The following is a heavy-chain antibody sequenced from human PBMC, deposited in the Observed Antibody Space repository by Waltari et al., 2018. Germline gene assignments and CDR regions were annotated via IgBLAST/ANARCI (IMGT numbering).Heavy chain of an antibody. CDR3: ASGTATVSFEF. Sequence: EVQLVESGGDLIQPGGSLRLSCAASGLVVSRSFVAWVRQAPGKGLEWVSILYSGGDTHFADSVKVRFTISRDDSRNTVYLQMNSLRAEDAALYYCASGTATVSFEFWGQGTQVTVSS. CDR2: LYSGGDT. CDR1: GLVVSRSF. D-gene: IGHD1-1*01. V-gene: IGHV3-53*01. J-gene: IGHJ4*02.